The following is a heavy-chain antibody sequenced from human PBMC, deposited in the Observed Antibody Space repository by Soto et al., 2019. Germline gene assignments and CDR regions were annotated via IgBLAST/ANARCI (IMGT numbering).Heavy chain of an antibody. CDR3: ARDSPPPRE. CDR1: GYTFTSHH. V-gene: IGHV1-18*01. Sequence: QVQLVQSGTEVRKPGASVKVSCKASGYTFTSHHISWVRPAPGQGLEWMGWISAYNGNTNYAQKLEGRVTMTTDTATSTAYMELRSLRSDDTAVYYCARDSPPPREWGQGTLVTVSS. CDR2: ISAYNGNT. J-gene: IGHJ4*02.